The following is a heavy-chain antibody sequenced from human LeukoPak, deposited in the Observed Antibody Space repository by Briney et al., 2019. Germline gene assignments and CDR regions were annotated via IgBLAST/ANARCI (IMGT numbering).Heavy chain of an antibody. J-gene: IGHJ4*02. V-gene: IGHV3-30*02. CDR2: IRYDGSNK. Sequence: GGSLRLSCAASGFTFSSYGMHWVRQAPGKGLEGVAFIRYDGSNKYYADSVTGRFTISRDNSKTTLYLQMNSLRAEDTAVYYCAKERDTAMVTIDYWGQGTLVTVSS. CDR3: AKERDTAMVTIDY. D-gene: IGHD5-18*01. CDR1: GFTFSSYG.